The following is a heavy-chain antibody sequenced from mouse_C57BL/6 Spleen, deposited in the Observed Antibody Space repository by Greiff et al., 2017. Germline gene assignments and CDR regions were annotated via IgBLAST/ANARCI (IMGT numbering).Heavy chain of an antibody. J-gene: IGHJ4*01. CDR1: GYTFTDYN. CDR3: ARGEITTVRNAMDY. Sequence: VQLQQSGPELVKPGASVKIPCKASGYTFTDYNMDWVKQSHGKSLEWIGDINPNNGGTIYNQKFKGKATLTVDKSSSTAYMELRSLTSEDTAVYYCARGEITTVRNAMDYWGQGTSVTVSS. V-gene: IGHV1-18*01. CDR2: INPNNGGT. D-gene: IGHD1-1*01.